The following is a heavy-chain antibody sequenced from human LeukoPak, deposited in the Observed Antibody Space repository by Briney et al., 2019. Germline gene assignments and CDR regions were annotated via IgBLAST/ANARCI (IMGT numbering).Heavy chain of an antibody. Sequence: SETLSLTCTVSGGSISSSSYYWGWIRQPPGKGLEWIGSIYYSGSTYYNPSLKSRVTISVDTSKNQFSLKLSSVTAADTAVYYCARDVPFIVAAAYYFDYWGQGTLVTVSS. CDR3: ARDVPFIVAAAYYFDY. CDR1: GGSISSSSYY. D-gene: IGHD6-13*01. CDR2: IYYSGST. J-gene: IGHJ4*02. V-gene: IGHV4-39*07.